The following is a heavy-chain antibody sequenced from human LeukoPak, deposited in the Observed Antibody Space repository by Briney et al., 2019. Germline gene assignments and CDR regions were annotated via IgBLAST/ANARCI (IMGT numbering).Heavy chain of an antibody. D-gene: IGHD3-22*01. V-gene: IGHV3-74*01. Sequence: PGGSLRLSCAASGFTFSSYWMHWVRQAPGKGLVWVSRLNSDGSSTSYADSVKGRFTISRDNAKNTLYLQMNSLRAEDTAVYYCARAYYDSSGYCDYWGQGTLVSVSS. CDR3: ARAYYDSSGYCDY. CDR1: GFTFSSYW. J-gene: IGHJ4*02. CDR2: LNSDGSST.